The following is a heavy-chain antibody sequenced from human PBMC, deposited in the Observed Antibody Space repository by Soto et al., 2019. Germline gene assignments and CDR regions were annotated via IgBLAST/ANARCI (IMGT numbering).Heavy chain of an antibody. CDR2: IIPIFGTA. CDR1: GGTFSSYA. CDR3: ARTRLGCGGDCYFQTFDY. Sequence: SVKVSCKASGGTFSSYAISWVRQATGQGLEWMGGIIPIFGTANYAQKFQGRVTITADESTSTAYMELSSLRSEGTAVYYCARTRLGCGGDCYFQTFDYWGQGTLVTVSS. D-gene: IGHD2-21*02. J-gene: IGHJ4*02. V-gene: IGHV1-69*13.